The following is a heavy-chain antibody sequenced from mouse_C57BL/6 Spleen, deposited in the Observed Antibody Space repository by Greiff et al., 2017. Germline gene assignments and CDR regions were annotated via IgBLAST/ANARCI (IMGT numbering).Heavy chain of an antibody. D-gene: IGHD2-4*01. CDR1: GYTFTSYW. CDR3: ARWRDYPDY. J-gene: IGHJ2*01. V-gene: IGHV1-59*01. Sequence: QVQLQQPGAELVRPGTSVKLSCKASGYTFTSYWMHWVKQRPGQGLEWIGVIDPSDSYTNYNQKFKGKATLTVDTSSSTAYMQLSSLTSEDSAVYYCARWRDYPDYWGQGTTLTVSS. CDR2: IDPSDSYT.